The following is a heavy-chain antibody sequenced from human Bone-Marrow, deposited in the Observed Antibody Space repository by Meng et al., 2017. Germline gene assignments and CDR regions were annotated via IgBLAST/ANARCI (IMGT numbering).Heavy chain of an antibody. Sequence: GESLKISCEASGFSFSSYDMNWVRQAPGKGLEWVSSITSSSNSINNANSVKGRFTVSRDNAKDSLYLQMNSLRAEDTAVYYCARVPYCSGGRLYSSAFDIWGQGTMVTVSS. CDR3: ARVPYCSGGRLYSSAFDI. J-gene: IGHJ3*02. CDR1: GFSFSSYD. CDR2: ITSSSNSI. D-gene: IGHD2-15*01. V-gene: IGHV3-21*01.